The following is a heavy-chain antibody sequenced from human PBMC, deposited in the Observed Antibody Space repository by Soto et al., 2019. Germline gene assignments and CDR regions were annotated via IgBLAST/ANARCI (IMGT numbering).Heavy chain of an antibody. D-gene: IGHD1-26*01. V-gene: IGHV4-61*01. Sequence: QVQLQESGPGLVKPSETLSLTCTVSGGSVSSGSYYWSWIRQPPGKGLERIGYIYYSGSTNYNPSLMSIVTITVDTSTNQFTLKLSSVTAADTAVYYCARGDPDNWFDPWGQGTLVTVSS. CDR1: GGSVSSGSYY. J-gene: IGHJ5*02. CDR3: ARGDPDNWFDP. CDR2: IYYSGST.